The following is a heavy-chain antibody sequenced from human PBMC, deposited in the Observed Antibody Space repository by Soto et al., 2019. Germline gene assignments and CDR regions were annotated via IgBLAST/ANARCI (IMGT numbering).Heavy chain of an antibody. Sequence: SEPLSVTCTVSSDSIGSYYWRWIRQPPGKRLEWIGYISYSGSNDYNPSLKSRVTISGDTSKNQFSLNVSSVTAADTAVYYYARGTSGQLPFDYWRQGTLDTVSS. J-gene: IGHJ4*02. V-gene: IGHV4-59*01. D-gene: IGHD3-10*01. CDR3: ARGTSGQLPFDY. CDR2: ISYSGSN. CDR1: SDSIGSYY.